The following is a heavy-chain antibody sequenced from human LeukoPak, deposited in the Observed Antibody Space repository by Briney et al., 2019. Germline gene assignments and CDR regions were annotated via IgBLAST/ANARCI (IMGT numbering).Heavy chain of an antibody. CDR1: GFTFSSYS. D-gene: IGHD1-7*01. V-gene: IGHV3-48*01. CDR3: ARVGGGITGTTSLRYFDL. CDR2: ISSSCSTI. J-gene: IGHJ2*01. Sequence: GSLRLSCAASGFTFSSYSMNWVRQAPGKGLEWVSYISSSCSTIYYADSVKGRFTISRDNAKNSLYLQMNSLRAEDTAVYYCARVGGGITGTTSLRYFDLWGRGTLVTVSS.